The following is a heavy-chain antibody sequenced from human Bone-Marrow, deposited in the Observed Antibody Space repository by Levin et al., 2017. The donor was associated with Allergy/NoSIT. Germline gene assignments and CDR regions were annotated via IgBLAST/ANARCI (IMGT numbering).Heavy chain of an antibody. D-gene: IGHD7-27*01. CDR1: GFPFSSHW. CDR2: LSEDGSTT. V-gene: IGHV3-74*01. CDR3: VRGILGTSVAFDI. J-gene: IGHJ3*02. Sequence: GESLKISCAASGFPFSSHWMHWVRQTPGKGLMWVSRLSEDGSTTNYADSVRGRFTISRDNAKNTVYLQMNSLRAEDTAVYYCVRGILGTSVAFDIWGQGTMVTVSS.